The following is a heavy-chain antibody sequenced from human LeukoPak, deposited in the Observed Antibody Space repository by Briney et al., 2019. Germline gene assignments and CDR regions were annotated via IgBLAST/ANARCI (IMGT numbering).Heavy chain of an antibody. D-gene: IGHD4-11*01. CDR2: ISYDGSNK. V-gene: IGHV3-30-3*01. Sequence: PGRSLRLSCAASGFTFSSYAMHWVRQAPGKGLEWVAVISYDGSNKYYADSVKGRFTISRDNSKNTLYLQMNSLRAEDTAVYYCAKGTVDDYITYWGQGTLVTVSS. CDR3: AKGTVDDYITY. CDR1: GFTFSSYA. J-gene: IGHJ4*02.